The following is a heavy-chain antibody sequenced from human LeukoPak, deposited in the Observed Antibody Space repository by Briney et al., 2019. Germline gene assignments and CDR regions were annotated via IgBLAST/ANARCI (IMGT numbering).Heavy chain of an antibody. CDR3: AKDQDVAAAGTWGSIDY. Sequence: PGGSLRLSCAASGFTFDDYAMHWVRQAPGKGLEWVSGISWNSGSIGYADSVKGRFTISRDNAKNSLYLQMNSLRAEDTAVYYCAKDQDVAAAGTWGSIDYWGQGTLVTVSS. CDR2: ISWNSGSI. V-gene: IGHV3-9*01. J-gene: IGHJ4*02. CDR1: GFTFDDYA. D-gene: IGHD6-13*01.